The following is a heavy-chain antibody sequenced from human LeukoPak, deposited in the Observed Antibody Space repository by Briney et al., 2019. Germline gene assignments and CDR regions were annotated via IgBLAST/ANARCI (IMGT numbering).Heavy chain of an antibody. CDR1: GGSFSGYY. CDR3: ARRTVRPAGNWFDP. Sequence: SETLSLTCAVYGGSFSGYYWSWIRQPPGKGLEWIGEINHSGSTNYNPSLKSRVTISVDTSNNQFSLKLSSVTAADTAVYYCARRTVRPAGNWFDPWGQGTLVTVSS. CDR2: INHSGST. J-gene: IGHJ5*02. D-gene: IGHD2-2*01. V-gene: IGHV4-34*01.